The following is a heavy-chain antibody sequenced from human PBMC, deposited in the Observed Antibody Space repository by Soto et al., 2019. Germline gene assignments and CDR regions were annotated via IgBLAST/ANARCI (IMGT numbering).Heavy chain of an antibody. D-gene: IGHD3-3*01. J-gene: IGHJ3*02. V-gene: IGHV4-61*01. CDR3: ARGRFLEWLHPGDGALDI. CDR1: GGSVSSGSYY. CDR2: IYYSGST. Sequence: SETLSLTCTVSGGSVSSGSYYWSWIRQPPGKGLEWIGYIYYSGSTNYNPSLKSRVTISVDTSKNQFSLKLSSVTAADTAVYYCARGRFLEWLHPGDGALDIGGQGTMVTVSS.